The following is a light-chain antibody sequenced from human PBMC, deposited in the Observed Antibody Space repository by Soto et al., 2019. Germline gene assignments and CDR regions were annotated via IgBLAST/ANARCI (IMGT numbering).Light chain of an antibody. V-gene: IGLV2-11*01. Sequence: QSVLTQPRSVSGSPGQSVTISCTGTSSDVGGYNYVSWYQQHPGKAPKVIIYDVNKRPSGVPDRFSGSKSDNTASLTISGLQAEDEADYYCCSYAGTSWVFGGGTKLTVL. CDR1: SSDVGGYNY. CDR2: DVN. J-gene: IGLJ3*02. CDR3: CSYAGTSWV.